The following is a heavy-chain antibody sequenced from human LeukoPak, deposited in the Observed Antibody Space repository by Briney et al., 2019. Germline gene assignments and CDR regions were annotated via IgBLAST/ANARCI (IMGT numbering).Heavy chain of an antibody. CDR1: GFTFSSYS. D-gene: IGHD5-24*01. J-gene: IGHJ5*02. CDR3: AREGYGYTILNWFDP. CDR2: ISSSSSTI. Sequence: GGSLRLSCAASGFTFSSYSMNWVRQAPGKGLEWVSYISSSSSTIYYADSVKGRFTISRDNAKNSLYLQMNSLRAEDTAVYYCAREGYGYTILNWFDPWGQGTLVTVSS. V-gene: IGHV3-48*04.